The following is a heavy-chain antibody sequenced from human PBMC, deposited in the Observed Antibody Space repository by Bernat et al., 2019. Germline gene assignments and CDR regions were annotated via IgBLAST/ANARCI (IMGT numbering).Heavy chain of an antibody. CDR1: GGSISSSSYY. D-gene: IGHD3-22*01. CDR2: IYYSGST. J-gene: IGHJ5*02. CDR3: ARHSGLGSGLFP. V-gene: IGHV4-39*01. Sequence: QLQLQESGPGLVKPSETLSLTCTVSGGSISSSSYYWGWIRQPPGKGLEWIGSIYYSGSTYYNPSLKSRVTISVETSKNQFFLKLSSVTAAETAVYYCARHSGLGSGLFPWGQGTLVTVSS.